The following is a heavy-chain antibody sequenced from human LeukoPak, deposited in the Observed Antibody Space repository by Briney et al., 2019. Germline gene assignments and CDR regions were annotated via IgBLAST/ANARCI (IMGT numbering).Heavy chain of an antibody. CDR2: IYSGGTT. Sequence: GGSLRLSCAASGFTVSSNYMSWVRQAPGKGLEWVSVIYSGGTTNYADSVKGRFTISRDNSKNTLYLQVNSLRAEDTAIYFCARFLSYYYGLDVWGQGTTVTVS. CDR3: ARFLSYYYGLDV. J-gene: IGHJ6*02. CDR1: GFTVSSNY. V-gene: IGHV3-66*01.